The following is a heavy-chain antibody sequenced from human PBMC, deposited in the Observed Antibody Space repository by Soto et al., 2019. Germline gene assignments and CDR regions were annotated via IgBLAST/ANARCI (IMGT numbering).Heavy chain of an antibody. CDR1: GGSISSYY. V-gene: IGHV4-59*12. J-gene: IGHJ4*02. CDR2: IYYSGST. D-gene: IGHD1-26*01. Sequence: QVQLQESGPGLVKPSETLSLTCTVSGGSISSYYWSWIRQPPGKGLEWIGYIYYSGSTNYNPSLKSRVIISVATSKNQFSLKLSSVTAADTAVYYGARRWGRTFDDWGQGTLVTVSS. CDR3: ARRWGRTFDD.